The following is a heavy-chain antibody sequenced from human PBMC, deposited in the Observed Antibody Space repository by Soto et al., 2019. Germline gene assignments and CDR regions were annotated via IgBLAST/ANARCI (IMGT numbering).Heavy chain of an antibody. J-gene: IGHJ3*02. V-gene: IGHV4-34*01. CDR3: ARVERGTATTVVDAFDI. D-gene: IGHD1-1*01. CDR1: GGFVSSGSYY. CDR2: MSHSGGT. Sequence: QVQLQQWGAGLLKPSETLSLTCAVYGGFVSSGSYYWSWIRQPPGKGLEWIGEMSHSGGTHFNPSFKGRVTISVATSKNQFSLKMGTVTAADTALYYFARVERGTATTVVDAFDIWGPGTMVTVSS.